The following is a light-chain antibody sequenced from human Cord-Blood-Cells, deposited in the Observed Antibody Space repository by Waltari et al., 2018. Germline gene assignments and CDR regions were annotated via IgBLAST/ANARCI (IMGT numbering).Light chain of an antibody. CDR2: GAS. V-gene: IGKV3-20*01. CDR1: QSVSSSY. J-gene: IGKJ2*03. Sequence: EIVLTQSPGTLSLSPGERATLSCRASQSVSSSYLAWYQQKPGQAPRLLIYGASSRATGIPDRFSGSGSGTDFILTISRLAPEDFAVYYCQQYGSSPYSFGQVTKLEIK. CDR3: QQYGSSPYS.